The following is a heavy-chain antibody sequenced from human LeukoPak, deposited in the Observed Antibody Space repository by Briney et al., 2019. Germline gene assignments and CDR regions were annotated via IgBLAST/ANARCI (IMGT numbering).Heavy chain of an antibody. CDR2: INPNSGGT. CDR1: GYTFTSYG. D-gene: IGHD2-15*01. CDR3: ARQGYCSGGSCYYYYMDV. V-gene: IGHV1-2*02. Sequence: ASVKVSCKASGYTFTSYGISWVRQAPGQGLEWMGWINPNSGGTNYAQKFQGRVTMTRDTSISTAYMELRSLRSDDTAVYYCARQGYCSGGSCYYYYMDVWGKGTTVTVSS. J-gene: IGHJ6*03.